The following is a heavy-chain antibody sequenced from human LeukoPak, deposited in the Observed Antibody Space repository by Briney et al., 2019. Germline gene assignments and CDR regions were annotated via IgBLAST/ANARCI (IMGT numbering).Heavy chain of an antibody. CDR3: ASPTISRSLDY. D-gene: IGHD1-26*01. CDR1: GFSFSTYS. J-gene: IGHJ4*02. CDR2: ISSSSSTI. V-gene: IGHV3-48*01. Sequence: PGGSLRLSCAASGFSFSTYSMNWVRQAPGKGLEWVSYISSSSSTIYYADSVKGRFTISRDNAKNSLYLQMNSLRAEDTAVYYCASPTISRSLDYWGQGTLVTVSS.